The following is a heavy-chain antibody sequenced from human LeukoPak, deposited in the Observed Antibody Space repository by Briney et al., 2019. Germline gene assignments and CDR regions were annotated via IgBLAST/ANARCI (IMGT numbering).Heavy chain of an antibody. Sequence: PSETLSLTCTVSGGSISSHYWSWIRQPPGKGLEWIGYIYYSGSTNYNPSLKSRVTISVDTSKNQFSLKLSSVTAADTAVYYCAGDTSGYRWASYYYYMDVWGKGTTVTVSS. CDR3: AGDTSGYRWASYYYYMDV. CDR1: GGSISSHY. CDR2: IYYSGST. D-gene: IGHD3-22*01. V-gene: IGHV4-59*11. J-gene: IGHJ6*03.